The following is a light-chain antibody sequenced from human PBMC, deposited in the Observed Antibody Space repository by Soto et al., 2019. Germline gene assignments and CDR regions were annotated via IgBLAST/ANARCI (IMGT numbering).Light chain of an antibody. J-gene: IGKJ3*01. CDR2: GAS. Sequence: EIVLTQPPGTLSLSPGERATLSCRASQSVSSSYLAWYQQKPGQAPRLPIYGASSRATGIPDRFSGSGSGTDFTLTISRLEPEDFAVYYCQQYGSSPFTFGPGTKVDIK. V-gene: IGKV3-20*01. CDR1: QSVSSSY. CDR3: QQYGSSPFT.